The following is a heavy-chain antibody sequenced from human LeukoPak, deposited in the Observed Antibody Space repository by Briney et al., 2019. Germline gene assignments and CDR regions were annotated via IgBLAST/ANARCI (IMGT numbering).Heavy chain of an antibody. V-gene: IGHV4-31*03. J-gene: IGHJ5*02. D-gene: IGHD3-22*01. CDR1: GGSISSGGF. CDR2: IYHSGTT. Sequence: SQTLSLTCTVSGGSISSGGFWNWIRQHPRKGLEWIGYIYHSGTTYYNPSLKSRVTISVDTSKNQFSLKLSSVTAADTAVYYCARDSSGYYWFDPWGQGTLVTVSS. CDR3: ARDSSGYYWFDP.